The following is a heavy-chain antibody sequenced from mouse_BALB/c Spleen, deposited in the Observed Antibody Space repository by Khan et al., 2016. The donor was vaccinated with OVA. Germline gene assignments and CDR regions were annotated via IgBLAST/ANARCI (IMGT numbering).Heavy chain of an antibody. CDR2: ISYSGST. CDR3: AGTSYYGNYYFDY. Sequence: VQLKQSGPSLVKPSQTLSLTCSVTGDSITSGYWNWIRKFPGNKLEYMGYISYSGSTYYNPSLNSRISITRDTSKNQHYLQLNSMTTEDSATYYCAGTSYYGNYYFDYWGQGTTLTGSS. V-gene: IGHV3-8*02. J-gene: IGHJ2*01. CDR1: GDSITSGY. D-gene: IGHD2-10*01.